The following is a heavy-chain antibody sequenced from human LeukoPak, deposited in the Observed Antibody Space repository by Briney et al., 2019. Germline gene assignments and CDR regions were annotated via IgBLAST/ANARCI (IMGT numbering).Heavy chain of an antibody. CDR1: GYTFTSYD. J-gene: IGHJ4*02. V-gene: IGHV1-8*01. Sequence: ASVKVSCTASGYTFTSYDINWVRQATGQGLEWMGWMNPNSGNTGYAQKFQGRVTMTRNTSISTAYMELSSLRSEDTAVYYCARSGGWYGRIDYWGQGTLVTVSS. D-gene: IGHD6-19*01. CDR2: MNPNSGNT. CDR3: ARSGGWYGRIDY.